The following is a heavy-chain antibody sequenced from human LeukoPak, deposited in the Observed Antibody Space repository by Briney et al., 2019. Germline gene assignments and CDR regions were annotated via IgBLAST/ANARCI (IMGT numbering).Heavy chain of an antibody. CDR1: GFTFSDYY. V-gene: IGHV3-11*04. Sequence: PGGSLRLSCAASGFTFSDYYMSWIRQAPGKGLEWVSYISSSGSTNYYADSVKGRFTISRDNAKNSLYLQMNSLRAEDTAVYYCARDFHYYYYYGMDVWGQGTTVTVSS. J-gene: IGHJ6*02. CDR2: ISSSGSTN. CDR3: ARDFHYYYYYGMDV.